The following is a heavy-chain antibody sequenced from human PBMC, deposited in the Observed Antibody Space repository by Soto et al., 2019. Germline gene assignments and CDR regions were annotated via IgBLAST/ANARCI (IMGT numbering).Heavy chain of an antibody. D-gene: IGHD2-21*02. CDR3: ARVRGCDYLSFDY. J-gene: IGHJ4*02. Sequence: QVQLQESGPGLVKPSETLSLTCTVSGGSISSYYWSWIRQPPGKGLEWIGYIYYSGSTNYNPSLKSRVTISVDTSKNQFSLKLSSVTAADTAVYYCARVRGCDYLSFDYWGQGTLVTVSS. CDR2: IYYSGST. CDR1: GGSISSYY. V-gene: IGHV4-59*01.